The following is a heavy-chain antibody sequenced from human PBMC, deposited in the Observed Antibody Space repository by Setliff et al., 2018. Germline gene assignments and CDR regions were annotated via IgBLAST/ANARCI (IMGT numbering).Heavy chain of an antibody. CDR1: GGSISSSSYY. Sequence: SETLSLTCTVSGGSISSSSYYWGWIRQPPGKGLEWIGSIYYRGSTYYNPSLKSRVTISVDTSKNQFSLKLGSVTAADTAVYYCARDWGSSGWYFDYWGQGTLVTVSS. CDR2: IYYRGST. J-gene: IGHJ4*02. V-gene: IGHV4-39*02. CDR3: ARDWGSSGWYFDY. D-gene: IGHD6-19*01.